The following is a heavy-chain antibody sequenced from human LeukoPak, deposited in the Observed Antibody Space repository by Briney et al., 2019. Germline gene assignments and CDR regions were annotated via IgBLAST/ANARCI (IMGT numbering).Heavy chain of an antibody. CDR1: GFTFDDYA. V-gene: IGHV3-43D*03. J-gene: IGHJ4*02. CDR2: ISWDGGST. Sequence: GGSLRLSCAASGFTFDDYAMHWVRQAPGKGLEWVSLISWDGGSTYYADSVKGRFTISRDNSKNSLYLQMNSLRAEDTALYYCGKDNGYYFDYWGQGTLVTVSS. CDR3: GKDNGYYFDY.